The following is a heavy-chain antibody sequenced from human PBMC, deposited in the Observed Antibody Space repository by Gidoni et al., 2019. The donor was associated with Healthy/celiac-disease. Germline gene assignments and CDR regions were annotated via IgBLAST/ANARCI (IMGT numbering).Heavy chain of an antibody. J-gene: IGHJ5*02. CDR1: GFTFSSYA. CDR3: AKGKVVIGNQNWFDP. Sequence: EVQLLESGGGLVQPGGSLRLSCAASGFTFSSYAMSWVRQAPGKGLEWVSAISGRVGSTYYADSVKGRFTISRDNSKNTLYLQMNSLRAEDTAVYYCAKGKVVIGNQNWFDPWGQGTLVTVSS. D-gene: IGHD3-22*01. CDR2: ISGRVGST. V-gene: IGHV3-23*01.